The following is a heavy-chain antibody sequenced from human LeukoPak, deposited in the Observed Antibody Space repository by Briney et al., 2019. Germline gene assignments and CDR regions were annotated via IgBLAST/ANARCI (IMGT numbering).Heavy chain of an antibody. V-gene: IGHV1-69*13. CDR3: AREWGRREGRIVVVPAAPFDP. Sequence: SVKVSCKASGGTFSSYAISWVRQAPGQGLEWMGRIIPIFGTANYAQKFQGRVTITADESTSTAYMELSSLRSEDTAVYYCAREWGRREGRIVVVPAAPFDPWGQGTLVTVSS. CDR1: GGTFSSYA. J-gene: IGHJ5*02. CDR2: IIPIFGTA. D-gene: IGHD2-2*01.